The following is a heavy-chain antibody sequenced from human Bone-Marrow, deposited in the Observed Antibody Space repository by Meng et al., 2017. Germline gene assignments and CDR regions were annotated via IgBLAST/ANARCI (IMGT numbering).Heavy chain of an antibody. D-gene: IGHD1-26*01. CDR2: IKSNTDGGTA. J-gene: IGHJ4*02. Sequence: EVHLVEAGGDLVKPCGSLRLSCAASGFYFNNAWMSWVRQAPGKGLEWVGRIKSNTDGGTAEYAAPVTGRFTISRDDSKSTLYLQMSGLRIDDTGVYYCTWDDKAVSDYWGQGTLVTVSS. CDR3: TWDDKAVSDY. CDR1: GFYFNNAW. V-gene: IGHV3-15*01.